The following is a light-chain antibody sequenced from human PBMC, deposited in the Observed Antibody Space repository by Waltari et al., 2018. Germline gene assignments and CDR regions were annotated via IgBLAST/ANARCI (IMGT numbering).Light chain of an antibody. J-gene: IGLJ2*01. CDR3: ASWDDSLSGPI. CDR1: NSNIKINY. V-gene: IGLV1-47*01. Sequence: QSVLTQPPSTSGTPGQRVTISCSGSNSNIKINYVSWYHQLPGTAPKLLMYMNSRRPSGVSDRFSGSNSGTSASLSISGLRSDDEGDYYCASWDDSLSGPIFGGGTSLTVL. CDR2: MNS.